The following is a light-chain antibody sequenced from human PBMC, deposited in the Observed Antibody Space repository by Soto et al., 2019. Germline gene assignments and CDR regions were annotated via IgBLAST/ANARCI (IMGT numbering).Light chain of an antibody. J-gene: IGLJ2*01. CDR2: NNN. CDR1: SSNIGSHS. Sequence: QSVLTQPPSASGTPGQRVTISCSGSSSNIGSHSVNWYQQLPGTAPKLLIFNNNQWPSGVPDRFSGSKSGTSASLAISGLQSEDEADDYCTTWDDSLEGPVFGGGTKVTVL. V-gene: IGLV1-44*01. CDR3: TTWDDSLEGPV.